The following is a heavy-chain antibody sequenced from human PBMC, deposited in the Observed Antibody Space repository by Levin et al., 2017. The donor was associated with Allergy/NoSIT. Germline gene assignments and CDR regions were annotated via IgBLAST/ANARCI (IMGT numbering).Heavy chain of an antibody. CDR1: GFTFSTYA. J-gene: IGHJ4*02. CDR3: ARDRCDIGYDWCYYFDY. CDR2: ISYDGSNK. V-gene: IGHV3-30-3*01. Sequence: GGSLRLSCAASGFTFSTYAMHWVRQAPGKGLEWVAVISYDGSNKYYADSVKGRFTISRDNSKSTLYLQMNSLTAEDTAVYYCARDRCDIGYDWCYYFDYWGQGTLVTVSS. D-gene: IGHD5-12*01.